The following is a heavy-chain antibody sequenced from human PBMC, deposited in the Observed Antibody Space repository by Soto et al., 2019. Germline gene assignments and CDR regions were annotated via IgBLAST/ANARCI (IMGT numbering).Heavy chain of an antibody. CDR3: TRQAGSSGSPDY. V-gene: IGHV3-73*01. D-gene: IGHD6-19*01. Sequence: GGSLRLSFAASGFTFSGSAMHWVRQASGKGLEWVGRIRSKANSYATAYAASVKGRFTISRDDSKNTAYLQMNSLKTEDTAVYYCTRQAGSSGSPDYWGQGTLVTVSS. CDR2: IRSKANSYAT. CDR1: GFTFSGSA. J-gene: IGHJ4*02.